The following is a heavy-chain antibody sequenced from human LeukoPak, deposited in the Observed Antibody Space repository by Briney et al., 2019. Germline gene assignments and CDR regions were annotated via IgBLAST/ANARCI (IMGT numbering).Heavy chain of an antibody. V-gene: IGHV3-30-3*01. Sequence: GGSLRLSCAASGFTFSSYAMSWVRQAPGKGLEWVAVISYDGSNKYYADSVKGRFTISRDNSKNTLYLQMNSLRAEDTAVYYCARGYSYGYELFDYWGQGTLVTVSS. CDR2: ISYDGSNK. D-gene: IGHD5-18*01. J-gene: IGHJ4*02. CDR3: ARGYSYGYELFDY. CDR1: GFTFSSYA.